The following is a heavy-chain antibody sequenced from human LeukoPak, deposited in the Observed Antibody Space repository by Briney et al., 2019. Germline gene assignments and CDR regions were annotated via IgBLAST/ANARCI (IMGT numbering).Heavy chain of an antibody. CDR3: ARSRSGSVAGTSDY. J-gene: IGHJ4*02. V-gene: IGHV3-30*03. CDR2: ISYDGDNK. Sequence: GRSLRLSCAASGFTFSSHGMHWVRQAPGKGLEWVAGISYDGDNKYYADSVKGRFTISRDGSTNTLFLQMISLRAGDTALYYCARSRSGSVAGTSDYWGQGTLVIVSS. D-gene: IGHD6-19*01. CDR1: GFTFSSHG.